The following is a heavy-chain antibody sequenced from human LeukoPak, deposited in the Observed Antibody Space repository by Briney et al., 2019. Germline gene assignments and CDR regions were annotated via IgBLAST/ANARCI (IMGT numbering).Heavy chain of an antibody. CDR1: GYTFTSYY. D-gene: IGHD5-12*01. CDR3: ARVTYSGYDTDY. J-gene: IGHJ4*02. V-gene: IGHV1-46*01. Sequence: ASVKVSCKASGYTFTSYYMHWVRQAPGQGLEWMGIINPSGGSTSYAQKFQGRVTMTRDTSTSTVYMELSSLRSDDTAVYYCARVTYSGYDTDYWGQGTLVTVSS. CDR2: INPSGGST.